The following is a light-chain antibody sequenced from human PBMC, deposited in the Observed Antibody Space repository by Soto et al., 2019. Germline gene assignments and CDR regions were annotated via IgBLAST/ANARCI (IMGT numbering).Light chain of an antibody. CDR1: ESISSW. J-gene: IGKJ4*01. Sequence: DIQLTQSPSTLSASVGDRVTITCRASESISSWLAWYQQKPGKAPKLLIYDASSLESGVPSRFSGSGSGTVFTLTISSLQPDDFATYFCQQYDSYSLTFGGVTKVDIK. V-gene: IGKV1-5*01. CDR2: DAS. CDR3: QQYDSYSLT.